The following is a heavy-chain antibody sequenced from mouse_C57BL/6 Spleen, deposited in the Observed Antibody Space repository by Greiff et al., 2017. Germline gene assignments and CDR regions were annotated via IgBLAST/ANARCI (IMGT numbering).Heavy chain of an antibody. D-gene: IGHD1-1*01. Sequence: VKLVESGAELVRPGASVTLSCKASGYTFTDYEMHWVKQTPVHGLEWIGAIDPETGGTAYNQKFKGKAILTADKSSSTAYMELRSLTSEDSAVYYCTRGGSSYGYFDVWGTGTTVTVSS. CDR2: IDPETGGT. CDR1: GYTFTDYE. CDR3: TRGGSSYGYFDV. V-gene: IGHV1-15*01. J-gene: IGHJ1*03.